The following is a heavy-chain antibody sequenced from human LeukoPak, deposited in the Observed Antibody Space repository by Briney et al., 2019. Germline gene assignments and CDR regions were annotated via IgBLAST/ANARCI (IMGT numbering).Heavy chain of an antibody. J-gene: IGHJ4*02. Sequence: WGSLRLSCAASGFSFDTYEMNWVRQAPGKGLEWISYIASSGTTIYYADSVQGRFTISRDNARNSLYLQMNSLRVEDTAVYYCARGGWHYVFNYWGQGTLVTVSS. CDR3: ARGGWHYVFNY. V-gene: IGHV3-48*03. CDR1: GFSFDTYE. D-gene: IGHD6-19*01. CDR2: IASSGTTI.